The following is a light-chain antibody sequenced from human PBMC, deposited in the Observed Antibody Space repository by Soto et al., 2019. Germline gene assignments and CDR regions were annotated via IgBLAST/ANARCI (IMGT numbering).Light chain of an antibody. CDR1: QSVSSNY. J-gene: IGKJ1*01. CDR3: QQYVSTPPP. CDR2: GAS. V-gene: IGKV3-20*01. Sequence: ENVLTQSPGTLSLSPGERATLSCRASQSVSSNYLAWYQQRPGQAPRLLIYGASSRATGIPDRFIGSGSGTDFTLTMSRLEPEDFAVYYCQQYVSTPPPFGQGTKVEIK.